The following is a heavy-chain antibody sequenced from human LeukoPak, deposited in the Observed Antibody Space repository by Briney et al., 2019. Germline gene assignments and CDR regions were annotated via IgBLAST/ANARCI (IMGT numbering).Heavy chain of an antibody. J-gene: IGHJ6*02. CDR2: IIPIFGTA. Sequence: SVKVSCKASGGTFSSYAISWVRQAPGQGLEWMGGIIPIFGTANYAQKFQGRVTITADESTSTAYMELSSLRSEDTAVYYCARVIEYNSSSGNYYGMDVWGQGTTVTVSS. V-gene: IGHV1-69*01. CDR1: GGTFSSYA. D-gene: IGHD6-6*01. CDR3: ARVIEYNSSSGNYYGMDV.